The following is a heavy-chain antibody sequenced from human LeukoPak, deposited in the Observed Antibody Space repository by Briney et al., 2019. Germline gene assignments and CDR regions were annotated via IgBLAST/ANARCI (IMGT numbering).Heavy chain of an antibody. V-gene: IGHV1-69*04. CDR2: IIPILGIA. Sequence: SVKVSCKASGGTFSSYAISWVRQAPGQGLEWMGRIIPILGIANYAQKFQGRVTITTDESTSTAYMELSSLRSEDTAVYYCASKRRDGYNCFDYWGQGTLVTVSS. CDR1: GGTFSSYA. D-gene: IGHD5-24*01. CDR3: ASKRRDGYNCFDY. J-gene: IGHJ4*02.